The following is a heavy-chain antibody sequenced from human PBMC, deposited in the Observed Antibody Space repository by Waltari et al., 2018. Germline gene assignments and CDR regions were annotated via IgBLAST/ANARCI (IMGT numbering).Heavy chain of an antibody. CDR1: GYSISSGYS. CDR2: IYHSGST. V-gene: IGHV4-38-2*02. D-gene: IGHD3-10*01. CDR3: ARVFGGFGDSKGY. J-gene: IGHJ4*02. Sequence: QVQLQESGPGLVKPSETLSLTCTVSGYSISSGYSWGWTRQPPGKGLEWIGSIYHSGSTYYNPSLKSRVTISVDTSKNQFSLKLSSVTAADTAVYYCARVFGGFGDSKGYWGQGTLVTVSS.